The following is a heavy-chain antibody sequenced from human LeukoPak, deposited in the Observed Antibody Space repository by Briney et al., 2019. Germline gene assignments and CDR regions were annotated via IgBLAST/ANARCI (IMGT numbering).Heavy chain of an antibody. V-gene: IGHV4-38-2*01. J-gene: IGHJ1*01. CDR3: ARTLEYCSGGSCYPTSYFQH. D-gene: IGHD2-15*01. Sequence: SETLSLTCAVSGFSINSDYYWAWIRQPPGQGLEWIGSIYHSGTTYYNPSLKSRVTISVDTSRDQFSLKLSSVTAADTPVNYCARTLEYCSGGSCYPTSYFQHWGQGTLVTVSS. CDR1: GFSINSDYY. CDR2: IYHSGTT.